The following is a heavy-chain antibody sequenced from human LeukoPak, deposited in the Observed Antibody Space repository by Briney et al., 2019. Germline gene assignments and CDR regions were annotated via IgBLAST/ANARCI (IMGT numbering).Heavy chain of an antibody. Sequence: SLSLSCAASGFDFGNYAMHWVRQAPGKGLQWVSGINWSSKMVAYAASVKGRFTISRDNAKNSLYLQMNSLTSEDTAFYFCAKGSLEMATVDFEFWGQGALVTVSS. CDR3: AKGSLEMATVDFEF. D-gene: IGHD5-24*01. J-gene: IGHJ4*02. CDR2: INWSSKMV. CDR1: GFDFGNYA. V-gene: IGHV3-9*01.